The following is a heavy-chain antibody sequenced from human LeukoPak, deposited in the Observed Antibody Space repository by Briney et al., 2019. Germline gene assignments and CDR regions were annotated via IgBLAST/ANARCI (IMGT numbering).Heavy chain of an antibody. V-gene: IGHV4-4*07. CDR3: ARARGGSGSYGHFEY. CDR2: INTSGNT. CDR1: GGSISTYY. D-gene: IGHD1-26*01. Sequence: SETLSLTCNVSGGSISTYYWSWIRQPAGKGLEWIGRINTSGNTNYNPSLKSRVTMSVDASKNQFPLNLSSVTAADTAVYYCARARGGSGSYGHFEYWGREPWSPSPQ. J-gene: IGHJ4*02.